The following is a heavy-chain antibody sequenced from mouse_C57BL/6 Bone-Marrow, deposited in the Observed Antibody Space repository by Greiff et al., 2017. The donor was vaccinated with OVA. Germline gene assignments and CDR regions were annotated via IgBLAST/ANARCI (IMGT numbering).Heavy chain of an antibody. J-gene: IGHJ3*01. Sequence: EVKVEESGEGLVKPGGSLKLSCAASGFTFSSYAMSWVRQTPEKRLEWVAYISSGGDYIYYADTVKGRFTISRDNARNTLYLQMSSLKSEDTAMYYCTRALLEFAYWGQGTLVTVSA. CDR3: TRALLEFAY. D-gene: IGHD1-1*01. CDR2: ISSGGDYI. V-gene: IGHV5-9-1*02. CDR1: GFTFSSYA.